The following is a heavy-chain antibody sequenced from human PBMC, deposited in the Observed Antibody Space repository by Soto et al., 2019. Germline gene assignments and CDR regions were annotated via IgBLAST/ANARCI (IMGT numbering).Heavy chain of an antibody. CDR3: ARDYHVAPRHGYGIDV. Sequence: QVQLVQSGAEVRKPGASVKVSCKTSGYSFTSYGISWVRQAPGQGLEWMAWISPYTDKTDYAQKFQGKVTLTTDTSTSTIYMDLRSLTSDDTAVYYCARDYHVAPRHGYGIDVWGQGTTVIVSS. CDR2: ISPYTDKT. CDR1: GYSFTSYG. V-gene: IGHV1-18*01. D-gene: IGHD2-21*01. J-gene: IGHJ6*02.